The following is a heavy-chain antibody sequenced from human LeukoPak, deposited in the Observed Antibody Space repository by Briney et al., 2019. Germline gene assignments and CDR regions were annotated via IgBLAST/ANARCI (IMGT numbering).Heavy chain of an antibody. Sequence: SGISWNSGSIGYADSVKGRSTISRDNAKNSLYLQMNSLRAEDTALYYCAKNAADEDYYFDYWGQGTLVTVSS. J-gene: IGHJ4*02. CDR3: AKNAADEDYYFDY. V-gene: IGHV3-9*01. CDR2: ISWNSGSI. D-gene: IGHD2-15*01.